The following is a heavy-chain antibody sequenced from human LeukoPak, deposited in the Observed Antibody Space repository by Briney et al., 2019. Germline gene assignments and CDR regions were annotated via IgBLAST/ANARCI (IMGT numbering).Heavy chain of an antibody. CDR2: INPNSGGT. CDR3: ARDSTGWLQRRYYFDY. Sequence: GASVKVSCKASGYTFTGYYMHWVRQAPGQGLEWMGRINPNSGGTNYAQKFQGRVTMTRDTSISTAYMELSRLRSDDTAVYYCARDSTGWLQRRYYFDYWGQGTLVTVSS. V-gene: IGHV1-2*06. CDR1: GYTFTGYY. D-gene: IGHD5-18*01. J-gene: IGHJ4*02.